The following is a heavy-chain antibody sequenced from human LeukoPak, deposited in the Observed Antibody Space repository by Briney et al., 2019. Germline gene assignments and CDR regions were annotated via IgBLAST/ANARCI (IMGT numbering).Heavy chain of an antibody. CDR3: ARVQGERQNNWFDP. CDR2: IIPIYSTA. Sequence: SVKASCNVSGATFSTYAIGWVRHAPGQGLEWMGGIIPIYSTANYAQKFQGRGTITADESTSTAYMEVSSRRSEDTAVDYCARVQGERQNNWFDPWGQGTLVTVSS. D-gene: IGHD3-16*01. CDR1: GATFSTYA. V-gene: IGHV1-69*01. J-gene: IGHJ5*02.